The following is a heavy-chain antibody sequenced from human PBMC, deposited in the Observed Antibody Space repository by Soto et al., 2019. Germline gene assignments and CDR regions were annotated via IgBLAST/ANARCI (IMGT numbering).Heavy chain of an antibody. D-gene: IGHD3-22*01. Sequence: QVQLVQSGAAVKKPGSSVKVSCKASGGTFSSYTISWVRQAPGQGLEWMGRIIPILGIANYAQKFQGRVTITADKSTSTAYMELSSLRSEDTAVYYCARVPAYYYDSSGYDYWGQGTLVTVSS. CDR2: IIPILGIA. CDR1: GGTFSSYT. V-gene: IGHV1-69*02. CDR3: ARVPAYYYDSSGYDY. J-gene: IGHJ4*02.